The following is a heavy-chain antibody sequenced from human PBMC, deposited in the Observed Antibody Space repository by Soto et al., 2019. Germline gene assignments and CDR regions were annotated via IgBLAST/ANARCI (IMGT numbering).Heavy chain of an antibody. V-gene: IGHV4-30-4*01. CDR3: ARGGPRITMIVVPPPDY. CDR1: GGSISSGDYY. Sequence: QVQLQESGPGLVKPSQTLSLTCTVSGGSISSGDYYWSWIRQPPGKGLEWIGYIYYRGSTYYNPSLKGRVTISVDTSKNQFSLKLSSVTAADTAVYYCARGGPRITMIVVPPPDYWGQGTLVTVSS. J-gene: IGHJ4*02. D-gene: IGHD3-22*01. CDR2: IYYRGST.